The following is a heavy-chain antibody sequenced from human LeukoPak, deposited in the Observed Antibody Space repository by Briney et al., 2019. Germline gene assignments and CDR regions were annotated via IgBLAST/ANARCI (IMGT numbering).Heavy chain of an antibody. CDR1: GGFISSYY. J-gene: IGHJ4*02. V-gene: IGHV4-4*07. Sequence: PSETLSLTCTVSGGFISSYYWSWIRQPAGKGLEWIGRIYASGSTSYNPSLRSRVTMSIDTSKNQFSLTLSSVTAADTAVYYRARMNSSIKNWGQGTLVTVSS. CDR2: IYASGST. D-gene: IGHD3-9*01. CDR3: ARMNSSIKN.